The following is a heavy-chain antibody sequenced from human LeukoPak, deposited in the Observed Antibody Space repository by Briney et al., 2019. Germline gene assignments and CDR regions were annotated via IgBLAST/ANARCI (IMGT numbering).Heavy chain of an antibody. CDR2: ISAYNGNT. CDR3: ARMGDYDILTGYYHYYFDY. Sequence: ASVKVSFKASDYTFTSYGISWVRQAPGQGLEWMGWISAYNGNTNYAQKLQGRVTMTTYTSTSTAYMELRSLRSDDTAVYYCARMGDYDILTGYYHYYFDYWGQGTLVTVSS. D-gene: IGHD3-9*01. V-gene: IGHV1-18*01. J-gene: IGHJ4*02. CDR1: DYTFTSYG.